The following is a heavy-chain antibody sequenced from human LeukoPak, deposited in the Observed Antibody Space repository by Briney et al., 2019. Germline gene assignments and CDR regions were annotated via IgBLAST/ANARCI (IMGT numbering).Heavy chain of an antibody. CDR1: GFNFGSYA. V-gene: IGHV3-30*04. J-gene: IGHJ4*02. Sequence: GRSLRLSCAASGFNFGSYAMHWVRLAPDKGLQWVAVIWYDGSNKYYADSVKGRFTISRDNSKSTVFLQMNSLRIEDTGVYYCARGAHYGGNSPDYWGQGTLVTVSS. CDR2: IWYDGSNK. CDR3: ARGAHYGGNSPDY. D-gene: IGHD4-23*01.